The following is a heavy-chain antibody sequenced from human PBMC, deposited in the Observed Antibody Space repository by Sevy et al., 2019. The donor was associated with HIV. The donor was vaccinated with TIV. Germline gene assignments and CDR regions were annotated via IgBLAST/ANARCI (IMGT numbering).Heavy chain of an antibody. V-gene: IGHV3-30-3*01. CDR3: ARGGGKYYDSSGYYVDY. Sequence: GGSLRLSCAASGFTFSSYAMHLVRQAPGKGLEWVAVISYDGSDKYYADSVKGRFTISRDNSKNTLYLQMNSLRAEDTAVYYCARGGGKYYDSSGYYVDYWGQGTLVTVSS. CDR1: GFTFSSYA. J-gene: IGHJ4*02. D-gene: IGHD3-22*01. CDR2: ISYDGSDK.